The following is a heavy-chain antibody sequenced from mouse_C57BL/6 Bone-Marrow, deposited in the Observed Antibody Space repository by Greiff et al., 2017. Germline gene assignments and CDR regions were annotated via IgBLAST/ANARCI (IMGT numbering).Heavy chain of an antibody. CDR2: INPGSGGT. V-gene: IGHV1-54*01. CDR1: GYAFTNYL. CDR3: ARGEIYGYDADY. J-gene: IGHJ2*01. Sequence: QVKLQQSGAELVRPGPSVKVSCKASGYAFTNYLIEWVKQRPGPGLEWIGVINPGSGGTKYNEKFKGKATLTADKSSSTAYMQLSSLTSEDSAVYFCARGEIYGYDADYGGQGTALTVSS. D-gene: IGHD2-2*01.